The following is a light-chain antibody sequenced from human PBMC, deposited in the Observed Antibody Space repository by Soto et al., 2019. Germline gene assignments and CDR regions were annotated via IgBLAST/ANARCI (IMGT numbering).Light chain of an antibody. CDR3: QQYNSYRT. CDR1: QSISSW. J-gene: IGKJ1*01. Sequence: DIQMTQSPSTLSASVRDRVTITCRASQSISSWLAWYQQKPGKAPKLLIYDASSLESGVPSRFSGSGSGTEFTLTISSLQPDDFATYYCQQYNSYRTFGQGTKVEIK. CDR2: DAS. V-gene: IGKV1-5*01.